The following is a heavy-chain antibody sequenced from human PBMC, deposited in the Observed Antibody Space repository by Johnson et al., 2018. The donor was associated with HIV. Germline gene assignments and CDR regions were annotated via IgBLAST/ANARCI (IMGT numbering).Heavy chain of an antibody. V-gene: IGHV3-9*01. J-gene: IGHJ3*02. CDR3: ATFGGGSFHAFDI. D-gene: IGHD1-26*01. CDR2: ISWNSGSI. CDR1: GFTFDNYA. Sequence: LLVESGGGVVQPGRSLRLSCAASGFTFDNYAMHWVRQAPGKGLEWVSGISWNSGSIGYADSVKGRFTISRDNAKNSLYLQMNSLRAEDTAVYYCATFGGGSFHAFDIWGQGTMVTVSS.